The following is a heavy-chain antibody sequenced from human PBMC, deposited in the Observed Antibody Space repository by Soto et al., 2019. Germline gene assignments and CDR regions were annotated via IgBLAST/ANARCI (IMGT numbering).Heavy chain of an antibody. D-gene: IGHD6-13*01. J-gene: IGHJ4*02. CDR2: IYHSGSI. Sequence: SETLSLTCAVSGGSISSGGYSWSWIRQPPGKGLEWIGYIYHSGSIYYNPSLKSRVTISVDRSKNQFSLKLSSVTAADTAVYYCARRYSSSFDYWGQGTLVTVSS. CDR3: ARRYSSSFDY. CDR1: GGSISSGGYS. V-gene: IGHV4-30-2*01.